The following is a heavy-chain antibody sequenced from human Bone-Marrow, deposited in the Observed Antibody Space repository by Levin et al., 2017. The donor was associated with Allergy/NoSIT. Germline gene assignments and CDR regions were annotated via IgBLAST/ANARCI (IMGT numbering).Heavy chain of an antibody. D-gene: IGHD6-19*01. Sequence: ASVKVSCAASGFTFSSYAMSWVRQAPGKGLEWVSAISGSGGSTYYADSVKGRFTISRDNSKNTLYLQMNSLRAEDTAVYYCAKVVAVAGTLAEYFQHWGQGTLVTVSS. J-gene: IGHJ1*01. CDR2: ISGSGGST. CDR3: AKVVAVAGTLAEYFQH. CDR1: GFTFSSYA. V-gene: IGHV3-23*01.